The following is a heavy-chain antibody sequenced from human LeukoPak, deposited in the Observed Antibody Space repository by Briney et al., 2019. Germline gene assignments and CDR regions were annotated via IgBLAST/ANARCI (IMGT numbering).Heavy chain of an antibody. D-gene: IGHD2-8*01. J-gene: IGHJ4*02. CDR2: ISGSGDRT. Sequence: PGGSLTLSCAASGFTFNRYARSWVGQAPGKEMEWVSAISGSGDRTYYAASGKGGFTIYRENTKNTIQVQMNSQRGEATAVYYCAKAGGLMVYARELIDQWGQGTLVTVSS. CDR1: GFTFNRYA. CDR3: AKAGGLMVYARELIDQ. V-gene: IGHV3-23*01.